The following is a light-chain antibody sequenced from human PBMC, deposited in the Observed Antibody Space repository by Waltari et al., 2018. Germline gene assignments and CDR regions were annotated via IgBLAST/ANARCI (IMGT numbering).Light chain of an antibody. J-gene: IGLJ2*01. CDR2: LVT. CDR1: GSYVGGYDY. Sequence: QSALTQPASVSGSPGQSSTIPCPGTGSYVGGYDYVAWSQPPPGKAPNLLLYLVTNRPSGVSNRFSGSKSGNTASLTVSGLQTEDEGDYYCSSYAGIRKLVFGGGTKLTVL. CDR3: SSYAGIRKLV. V-gene: IGLV2-14*01.